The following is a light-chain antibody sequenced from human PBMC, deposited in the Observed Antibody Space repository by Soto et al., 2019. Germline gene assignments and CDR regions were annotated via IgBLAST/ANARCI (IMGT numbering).Light chain of an antibody. Sequence: DIHMTQSPSTLSASVGDRVTITCRASQSISSWLAWYQQKPGKAPKLLIYKASSLESGVPSRFSGSGSGTEFTLTISSLQPDDFATYYCQQYNSYITFGPGTKVDIK. CDR2: KAS. CDR1: QSISSW. CDR3: QQYNSYIT. V-gene: IGKV1-5*03. J-gene: IGKJ3*01.